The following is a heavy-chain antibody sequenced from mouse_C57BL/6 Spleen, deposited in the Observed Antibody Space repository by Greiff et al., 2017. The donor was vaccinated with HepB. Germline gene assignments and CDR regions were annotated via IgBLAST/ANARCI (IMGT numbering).Heavy chain of an antibody. Sequence: VKLTESGPGLVAPSQSLSITCTVSGFSLTSYGVDWVRQSPGKGLEWLGVIWGVGSTNYNSALKSRLSISKDNSKSQVFLKMNSLQTDDTAMYYCARSPYYYGSSYDYAMDYWGQGTSVTVSS. J-gene: IGHJ4*01. CDR3: ARSPYYYGSSYDYAMDY. CDR1: GFSLTSYG. CDR2: IWGVGST. V-gene: IGHV2-6*01. D-gene: IGHD1-1*01.